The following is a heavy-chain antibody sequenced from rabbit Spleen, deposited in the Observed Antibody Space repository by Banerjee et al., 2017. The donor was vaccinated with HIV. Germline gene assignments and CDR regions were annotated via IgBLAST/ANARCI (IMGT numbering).Heavy chain of an antibody. D-gene: IGHD8-1*01. V-gene: IGHV1S45*01. Sequence: QEQLVESGGGLVKPGASLTLTCTASRFSFSSVYYMCWVRQAPGKGLEWIACIAGDSSGFTYSATWAKGRFTCSKTSSTTVTLQMTSLTVADTATYFCARDTGTSFSTYGMDLWGPGTLVTVS. CDR1: RFSFSSVYY. CDR2: IAGDSSGFT. CDR3: ARDTGTSFSTYGMDL. J-gene: IGHJ6*01.